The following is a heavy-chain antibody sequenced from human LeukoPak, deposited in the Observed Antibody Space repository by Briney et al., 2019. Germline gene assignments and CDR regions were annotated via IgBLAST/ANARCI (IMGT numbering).Heavy chain of an antibody. D-gene: IGHD3-10*01. CDR2: INHSGST. V-gene: IGHV4-34*01. J-gene: IGHJ6*02. Sequence: SETLSLTCAVYGGSFSGYYWSWNRQPPGKGLEWIGEINHSGSTNYNPSLKSRVTISVDTSKNQFSLKLSSVTAADTAVYYCALLWFGEGYYYYGMDVWGQGTTVTVSS. CDR3: ALLWFGEGYYYYGMDV. CDR1: GGSFSGYY.